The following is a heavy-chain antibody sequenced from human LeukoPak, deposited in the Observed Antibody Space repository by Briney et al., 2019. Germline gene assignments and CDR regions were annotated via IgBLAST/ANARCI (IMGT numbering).Heavy chain of an antibody. D-gene: IGHD5-18*01. CDR3: ARSRGSAMAPGY. CDR1: GYTLTELS. CDR2: FDPEDGET. J-gene: IGHJ4*02. Sequence: ASVKVSCKVSGYTLTELSMHWVRQAPGKGLEWMGGFDPEDGETIYAQKFQGRVTMAEDTSTDTAYMELSSLRSEDTAVYYCARSRGSAMAPGYWGQGTLVTVSS. V-gene: IGHV1-24*01.